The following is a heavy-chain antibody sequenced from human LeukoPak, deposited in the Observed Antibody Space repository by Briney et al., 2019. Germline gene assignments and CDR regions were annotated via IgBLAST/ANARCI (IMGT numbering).Heavy chain of an antibody. Sequence: GGSLRLSCEGSGFTFSDYWMGWVRQAPGKGLEWAANIIKDGSDKYYVDSVKGRFSISRDNAKTSLYLQMNSLRAADTAVYYCARVRSGSYYYFDSWGQGTLVTVSS. V-gene: IGHV3-7*01. D-gene: IGHD1-26*01. CDR1: GFTFSDYW. J-gene: IGHJ4*02. CDR3: ARVRSGSYYYFDS. CDR2: IIKDGSDK.